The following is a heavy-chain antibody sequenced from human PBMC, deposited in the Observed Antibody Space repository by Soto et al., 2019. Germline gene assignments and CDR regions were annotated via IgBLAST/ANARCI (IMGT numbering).Heavy chain of an antibody. Sequence: GGSLRLSCAASGFTFSSYGMHWVRQAPGKGLEWVAVISYDGSNKYYADSVKGRFTISRDNSKNTLYLQMNSLRAEDTAVYYCAKDDYGMDVWGQGTTVTVSS. CDR3: AKDDYGMDV. CDR2: ISYDGSNK. CDR1: GFTFSSYG. J-gene: IGHJ6*02. V-gene: IGHV3-30*18.